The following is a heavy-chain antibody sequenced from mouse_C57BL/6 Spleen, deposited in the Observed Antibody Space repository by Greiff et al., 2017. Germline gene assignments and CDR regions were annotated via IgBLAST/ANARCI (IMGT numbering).Heavy chain of an antibody. Sequence: EVKLVESEGGLVQPGSSMKLSCTASGFTFSDYYMAWVRQVPEKGLEWVANINYDGSSTYYLDSLKSRFIISRDNAKNILYLQMSSLKSEDTATYYCARDILYYGSSYYWYFDVWGTGTTVTVSS. D-gene: IGHD1-1*01. CDR1: GFTFSDYY. J-gene: IGHJ1*03. V-gene: IGHV5-16*01. CDR3: ARDILYYGSSYYWYFDV. CDR2: INYDGSST.